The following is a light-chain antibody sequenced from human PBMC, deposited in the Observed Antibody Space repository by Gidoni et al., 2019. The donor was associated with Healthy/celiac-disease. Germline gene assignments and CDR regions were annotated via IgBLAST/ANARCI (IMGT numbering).Light chain of an antibody. CDR2: DDS. CDR3: QVWDSSSDHVI. V-gene: IGLV3-21*02. J-gene: IGLJ2*01. Sequence: SYVLTQPPSVSVAPGQRARSTCGGNNSGSKSVHWYQQKPGQAPVLVVYDDSDRPSGIPERFSGSNSGNTATLTISRVEAGDEADYCYQVWDSSSDHVIFGGGTKLTVL. CDR1: NSGSKS.